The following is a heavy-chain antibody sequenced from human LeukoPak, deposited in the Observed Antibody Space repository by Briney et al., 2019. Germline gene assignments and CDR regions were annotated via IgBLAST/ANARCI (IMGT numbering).Heavy chain of an antibody. J-gene: IGHJ5*02. CDR3: ARPRQGDWFEP. V-gene: IGHV5-51*01. Sequence: GESLKISCKASGYTFTTYWIGWVRQMPGKGLEWMGVIWPGDSDTRYSPSFQGQVTISVDKSITTAYLQWSSLKASGSAMYYCARPRQGDWFEPWGQGTLVTVSS. CDR2: IWPGDSDT. D-gene: IGHD3-16*01. CDR1: GYTFTTYW.